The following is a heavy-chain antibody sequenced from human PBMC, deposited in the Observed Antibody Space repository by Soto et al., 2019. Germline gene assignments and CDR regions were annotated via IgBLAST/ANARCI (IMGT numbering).Heavy chain of an antibody. CDR1: GFTFSAYD. CDR2: IGTQHDT. D-gene: IGHD2-8*02. CDR3: ARQASYWHGGGGWIDP. J-gene: IGHJ5*02. V-gene: IGHV3-13*01. Sequence: EVQLVESGGGLVQPGGSLRLSCAASGFTFSAYDMHWVRQATGKGLEWVSAIGTQHDTYYPESVKGRFTISRENAKNSLYLQMNRPRAGDTAVYYCARQASYWHGGGGWIDPWGQGTLVTVSS.